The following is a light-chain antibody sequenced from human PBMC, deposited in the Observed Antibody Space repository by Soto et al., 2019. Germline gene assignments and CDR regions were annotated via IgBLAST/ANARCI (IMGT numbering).Light chain of an antibody. CDR2: KAS. CDR3: QQYNSYPWT. Sequence: DIQMTQSPSTLSASVGDRVTITCRASQTISSWLAWYQQKPGKVPKLLIYKASSLESGVPSRFSCSGSGTEFTLTISSLQPDDFATYYCQQYNSYPWTFGQGTKVEIK. CDR1: QTISSW. J-gene: IGKJ1*01. V-gene: IGKV1-5*03.